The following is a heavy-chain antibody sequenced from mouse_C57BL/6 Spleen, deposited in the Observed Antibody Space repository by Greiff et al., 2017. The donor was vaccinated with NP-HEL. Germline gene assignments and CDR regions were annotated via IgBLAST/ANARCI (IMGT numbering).Heavy chain of an antibody. J-gene: IGHJ2*01. D-gene: IGHD1-1*01. CDR2: INPSTGGT. CDR1: GYSFTGYY. Sequence: EVQLQQSGPELVKPGASVKISCKASGYSFTGYYMNWVKQSPEKSLEWIGEINPSTGGTTYQQKFKAKATLTVDKSSSTAYMQLKSLTSEDSAVYYCARRGLITTVVEGFDYWGQGTTLTVSS. V-gene: IGHV1-42*01. CDR3: ARRGLITTVVEGFDY.